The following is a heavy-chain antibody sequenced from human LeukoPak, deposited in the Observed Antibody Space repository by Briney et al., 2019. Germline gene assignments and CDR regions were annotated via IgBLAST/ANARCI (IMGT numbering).Heavy chain of an antibody. Sequence: SVNVSCKASGGTFSIYAISWVRQAPGQGLEWMGGIIPIFGTANYAQKFQGRVTITTDESTSTAYMELSSLRSEDTAVYYCARDLGHSYGYPVDAFDVWGQGTMVTVSS. CDR1: GGTFSIYA. D-gene: IGHD5-18*01. CDR2: IIPIFGTA. V-gene: IGHV1-69*05. J-gene: IGHJ3*01. CDR3: ARDLGHSYGYPVDAFDV.